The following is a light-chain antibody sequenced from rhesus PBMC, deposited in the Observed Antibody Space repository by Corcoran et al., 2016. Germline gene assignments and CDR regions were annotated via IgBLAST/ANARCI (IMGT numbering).Light chain of an antibody. CDR2: AAS. CDR1: QGISSY. J-gene: IGKJ3*01. CDR3: QQRNSYPFT. V-gene: IGKV1-38*01. Sequence: DIQLTQSPSSLSASVGDRVTITCRASQGISSYLAWYQQKPGKAPKLLIYAASNLQSGVPSRFSGRGAGTVFTLTISRLQPEDFAVYYCQQRNSYPFTFGPGTKLDIK.